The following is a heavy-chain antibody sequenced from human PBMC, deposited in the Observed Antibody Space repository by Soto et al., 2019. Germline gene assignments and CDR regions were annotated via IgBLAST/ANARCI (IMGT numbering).Heavy chain of an antibody. D-gene: IGHD3-3*01. V-gene: IGHV1-18*01. CDR1: GYTFTSYG. J-gene: IGHJ3*02. CDR3: ARVIFRILRSGLHDAFDI. CDR2: ISAYNGNT. Sequence: QVQLVQSGAEVKKPGASVKVSCKASGYTFTSYGISWVRQAPGQGLEWRGWISAYNGNTNYAQKLQGKVTMTTDTYTSTAYMELRSMRSDDAAMYYCARVIFRILRSGLHDAFDIWGQGTMVTVSS.